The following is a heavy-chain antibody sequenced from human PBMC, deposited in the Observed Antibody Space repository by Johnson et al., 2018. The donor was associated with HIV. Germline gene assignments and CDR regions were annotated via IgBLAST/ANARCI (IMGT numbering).Heavy chain of an antibody. CDR3: TRTAIYGVTHEAFDT. D-gene: IGHD2-21*02. V-gene: IGHV3-33*05. J-gene: IGHJ3*02. Sequence: QVQLVESGGGVVQPGRSLRLSCAASGFTFSSYGMHWVRQAPGKGLEWVAVISYDGSKKYYADSVKGRFTISRDNSKNTLYLQMNSLRADDTAVYHCTRTAIYGVTHEAFDTWGQGTMVTVSS. CDR2: ISYDGSKK. CDR1: GFTFSSYG.